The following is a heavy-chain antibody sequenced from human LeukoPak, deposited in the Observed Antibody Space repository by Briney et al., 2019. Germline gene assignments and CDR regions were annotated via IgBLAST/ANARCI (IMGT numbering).Heavy chain of an antibody. D-gene: IGHD3-22*01. J-gene: IGHJ5*02. CDR2: IYYRRST. CDR3: ARRDRPELWLDP. V-gene: IGHV4-39*01. Sequence: RXXIGSIYYRRSTYDNPSRKSRVTISVETSETQFSLKLSSVTAADTAVYYCARRDRPELWLDPWGQGTLVTVSS.